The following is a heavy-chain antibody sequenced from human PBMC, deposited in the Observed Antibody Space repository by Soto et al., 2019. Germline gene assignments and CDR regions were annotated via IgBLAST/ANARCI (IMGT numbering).Heavy chain of an antibody. CDR2: ISGSGGST. V-gene: IGHV3-23*01. Sequence: EVQLLESGGGLVQPGGSLRLSCAASGFTFSSYAMSWVRQAPGKGLEWVSAISGSGGSTYYADSVKGRFTISRDNSKNTLYLQMNSLRAEDTAVYYCEKRKAAASGAFDIWGQGTMVTVSS. D-gene: IGHD6-13*01. CDR1: GFTFSSYA. J-gene: IGHJ3*02. CDR3: EKRKAAASGAFDI.